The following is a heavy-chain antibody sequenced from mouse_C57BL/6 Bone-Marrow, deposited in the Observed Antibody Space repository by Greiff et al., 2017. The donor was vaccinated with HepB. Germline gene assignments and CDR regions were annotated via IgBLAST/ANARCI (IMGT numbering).Heavy chain of an antibody. CDR3: ARDPGTAWFAY. V-gene: IGHV5-4*01. CDR2: ISDGGSYT. J-gene: IGHJ3*01. D-gene: IGHD4-1*01. CDR1: GFTFSSYA. Sequence: EVQRVESGGGLVKPGGSLKLSCAASGFTFSSYAMSWVRQTPEKRLEWVATISDGGSYTYYPDNVKGRFTISRDNAKNNLYLQRSHLKSEDTAMYYCARDPGTAWFAYWGQGTLVTVSA.